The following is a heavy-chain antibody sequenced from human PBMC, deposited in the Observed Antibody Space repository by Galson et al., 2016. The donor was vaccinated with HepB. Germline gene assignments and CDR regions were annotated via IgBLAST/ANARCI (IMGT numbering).Heavy chain of an antibody. J-gene: IGHJ4*02. D-gene: IGHD3-10*01. CDR2: IKSKIDGGTT. CDR1: GFTFSDAW. V-gene: IGHV3-15*01. Sequence: SLRLSCAASGFTFSDAWMTWVRQAPGKGLEWVGHIKSKIDGGTTEYGAPVKGRFTISRDDSKSTLYLRMNSLKTEDTAAYYCAAFQYGAGAYYNVDYWGQGSLVTVSS. CDR3: AAFQYGAGAYYNVDY.